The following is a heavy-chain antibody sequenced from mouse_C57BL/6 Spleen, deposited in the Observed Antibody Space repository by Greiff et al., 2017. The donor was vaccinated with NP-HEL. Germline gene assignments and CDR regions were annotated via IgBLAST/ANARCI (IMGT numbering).Heavy chain of an antibody. CDR2: INPNNGGT. CDR1: GYTFNDYN. CDR3: AYGYAGYFDY. J-gene: IGHJ2*01. Sequence: EVQLQQSGPELVKPGASVKMSCKASGYTFNDYNMHWVKQSHGKSLEWIGYINPNNGGTSYNQKFKGKATLTVNKSSSTAYMELRSLTSEDSAVYYWAYGYAGYFDYWGQGTTLTVSS. D-gene: IGHD2-2*01. V-gene: IGHV1-22*01.